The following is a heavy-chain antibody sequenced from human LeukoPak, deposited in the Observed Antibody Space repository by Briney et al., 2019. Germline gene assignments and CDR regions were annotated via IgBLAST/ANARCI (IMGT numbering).Heavy chain of an antibody. CDR3: ARERGEGY. CDR2: IYHTGST. J-gene: IGHJ4*02. Sequence: SETLSLTCTVCGDSITSHYWNWIRQTPGKGLEWIGYIYHTGSTNYNPSLKSRGSISADTSNNRFSLRLYSVTAADTAVYYCARERGEGYWGQGILVTVSS. V-gene: IGHV4-59*11. D-gene: IGHD3-10*01. CDR1: GDSITSHY.